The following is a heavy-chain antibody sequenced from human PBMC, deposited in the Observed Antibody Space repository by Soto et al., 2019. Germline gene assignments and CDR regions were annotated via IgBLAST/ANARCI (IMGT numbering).Heavy chain of an antibody. D-gene: IGHD3-16*01. J-gene: IGHJ6*02. V-gene: IGHV4-59*01. Sequence: PSETRSLTWTVSGGSISSYYWSWSRQPPGKGLEWIGYIYYSGSTNYNPSLKSRVTISVDTSKNQFSLKLSSVTAADTAVYYCARGAGGDPSLWSLYYYGMDVWGQGTTVTVSS. CDR3: ARGAGGDPSLWSLYYYGMDV. CDR2: IYYSGST. CDR1: GGSISSYY.